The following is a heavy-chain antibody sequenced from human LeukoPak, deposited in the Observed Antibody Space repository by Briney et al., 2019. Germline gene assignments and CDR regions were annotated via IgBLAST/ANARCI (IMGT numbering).Heavy chain of an antibody. Sequence: SETLSLTCAVYGGSFSGYYWSWIRQPPGKGLEWIGEINHSGSTNYNPSLKSRVTISVDTSKNQFSLKLSSVTAADTAVYYCARGLLWFGEFDYFDYWGQGTLVTVSS. CDR2: INHSGST. CDR1: GGSFSGYY. D-gene: IGHD3-10*01. J-gene: IGHJ4*02. CDR3: ARGLLWFGEFDYFDY. V-gene: IGHV4-34*01.